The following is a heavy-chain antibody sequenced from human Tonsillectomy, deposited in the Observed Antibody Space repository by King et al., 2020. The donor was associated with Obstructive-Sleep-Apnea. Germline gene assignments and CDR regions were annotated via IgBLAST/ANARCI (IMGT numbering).Heavy chain of an antibody. Sequence: VQLVESGGGLVQPGGSLRLSCAASGLTFSSNWMHWIRQAPGKGLMWVSRINGVGSTTNYADSLKGRFTISRDNAKNTLYLQMNSLRAEDTAVYYCVAPLDGFWGNWGQGTLVIVSS. V-gene: IGHV3-74*01. CDR3: VAPLDGFWGN. CDR1: GLTFSSNW. CDR2: INGVGSTT. D-gene: IGHD3-16*01. J-gene: IGHJ4*02.